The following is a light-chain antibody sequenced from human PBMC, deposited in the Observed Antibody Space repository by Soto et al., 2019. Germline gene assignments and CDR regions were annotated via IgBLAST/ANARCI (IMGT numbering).Light chain of an antibody. J-gene: IGKJ5*01. Sequence: EIVLTQSPATLSLFPGERATLSCRASQSVSSYLAWYQQKPGQAPRLLIYGASNRATGIPARFSGSGSGTDFTLTISRLEPEDFAVYYCQQYGSSPPITFGQGTRLEIK. CDR1: QSVSSY. CDR3: QQYGSSPPIT. CDR2: GAS. V-gene: IGKV3-20*01.